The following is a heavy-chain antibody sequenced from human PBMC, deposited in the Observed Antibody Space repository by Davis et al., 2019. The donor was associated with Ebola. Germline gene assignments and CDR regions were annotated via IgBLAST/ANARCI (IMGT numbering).Heavy chain of an antibody. CDR2: MYNSGTT. CDR3: ASQEITMTVNL. J-gene: IGHJ4*02. Sequence: PSETLSLTCIVSGGSIRSYYWSWIRQSPGKGLEWIGYMYNSGTTNYNPSLKSRVTISVDTSKNQFSLKLSSVTAADTAVYYCASQEITMTVNLWGQGTLVTVSS. D-gene: IGHD3-22*01. V-gene: IGHV4-59*08. CDR1: GGSIRSYY.